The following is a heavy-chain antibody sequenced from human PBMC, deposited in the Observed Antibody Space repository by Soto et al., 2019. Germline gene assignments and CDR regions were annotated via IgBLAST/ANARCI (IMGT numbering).Heavy chain of an antibody. CDR2: IIPIFGTA. Sequence: SVKVSFKASGGTFSSYAISWVRQAPGQGLEWMGGIIPIFGTANYAQKFQGRVTITADESTSTAYMELSSLRSEDTAVYYCARSPAPSYYYDSSGYYVPFDYWGQGTLVTVSS. J-gene: IGHJ4*02. D-gene: IGHD3-22*01. CDR1: GGTFSSYA. V-gene: IGHV1-69*13. CDR3: ARSPAPSYYYDSSGYYVPFDY.